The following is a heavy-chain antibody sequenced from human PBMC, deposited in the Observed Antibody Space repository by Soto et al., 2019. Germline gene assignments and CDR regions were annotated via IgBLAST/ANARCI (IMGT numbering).Heavy chain of an antibody. D-gene: IGHD3-10*01. CDR2: FRTGGDDGTT. V-gene: IGHV3-23*01. CDR3: AKKVNSGPGSQYFDY. Sequence: VGSLRLSSAASGFTFSSYSMSWVRKAPGKGLEWVSGFRTGGDDGTTYYADSVKGRFTISRDNSKNTLFLQMNSLRAEDTAIYYCAKKVNSGPGSQYFDYWGQGTLVTVSS. CDR1: GFTFSSYS. J-gene: IGHJ4*02.